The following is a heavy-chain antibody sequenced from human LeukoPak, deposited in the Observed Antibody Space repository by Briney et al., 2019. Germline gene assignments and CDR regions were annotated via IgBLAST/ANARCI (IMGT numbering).Heavy chain of an antibody. D-gene: IGHD3-10*01. CDR3: ARASGPFDY. CDR2: IWNDGSNK. Sequence: GGFLRLSCEASGFTFSIYGMHWVRQAPGKGLEWVAVIWNDGSNKYYADSVKGRFTISRDNSKNTLYLQINSLRAEDTAVYSCARASGPFDYWGQGTLVTVSS. CDR1: GFTFSIYG. V-gene: IGHV3-33*01. J-gene: IGHJ4*02.